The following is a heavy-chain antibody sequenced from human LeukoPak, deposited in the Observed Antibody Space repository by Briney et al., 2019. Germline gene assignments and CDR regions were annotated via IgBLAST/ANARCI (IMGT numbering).Heavy chain of an antibody. J-gene: IGHJ6*02. Sequence: PGRSLRLSCAASGFTFSSYAMHWVRQAPGKGLEWVAVISYDGSNKYYADPVKGRFTISRDNSKNTLYLQMNSLRAEDTAVYYCARAGGAAAGTRYYYYYYGMDVWGQGTTVTVSS. V-gene: IGHV3-30-3*01. CDR2: ISYDGSNK. CDR3: ARAGGAAAGTRYYYYYYGMDV. D-gene: IGHD6-13*01. CDR1: GFTFSSYA.